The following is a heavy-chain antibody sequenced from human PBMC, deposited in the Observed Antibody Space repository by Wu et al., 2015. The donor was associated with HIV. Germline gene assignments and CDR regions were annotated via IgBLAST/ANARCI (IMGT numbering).Heavy chain of an antibody. CDR1: GYTFTSYD. D-gene: IGHD5-12*01. CDR3: ARGGGYSGYDGTGYYYYGMDV. Sequence: QVQLVQSGAEVKKPGASVKVSCKASGYTFTSYDIDWVRQATGQGLEWMGWINPNSGGTNYAQKFQGRVTMTRDTSISTAYMELSRLRSDDTAVYYCARGGGYSGYDGTGYYYYGMDVWGQGTTVTVSS. CDR2: INPNSGGT. V-gene: IGHV1-2*02. J-gene: IGHJ6*02.